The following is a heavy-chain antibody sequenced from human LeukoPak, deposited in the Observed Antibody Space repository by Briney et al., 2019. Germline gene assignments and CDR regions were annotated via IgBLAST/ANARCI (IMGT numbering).Heavy chain of an antibody. Sequence: SETLSLTCTVSGGSISSYYWGWIRQPPGKGLEWIGYIYYSGSTNSNPSLKSRVTISVDTSKNQFSLKLSSVTAADTAVYYCASTSSSWYNYYYYYVDVSGKGTTVTVSS. V-gene: IGHV4-59*01. CDR1: GGSISSYY. CDR2: IYYSGST. CDR3: ASTSSSWYNYYYYYVDV. J-gene: IGHJ6*03. D-gene: IGHD6-13*01.